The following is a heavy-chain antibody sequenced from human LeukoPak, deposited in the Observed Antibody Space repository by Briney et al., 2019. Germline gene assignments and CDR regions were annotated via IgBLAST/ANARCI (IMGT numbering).Heavy chain of an antibody. CDR2: INPSSGGT. V-gene: IGHV1-2*02. CDR1: GYTFTGYF. J-gene: IGHJ4*02. D-gene: IGHD2-21*02. CDR3: ARDSQDCGGDCTSDY. Sequence: ASVKVSFKASGYTFTGYFMHWVRQTPGQGLEWMGWINPSSGGTNYAQNFQGRVTMTRDTSISTAYMELSSPRSDDTAVYYCARDSQDCGGDCTSDYWGQGTLVTVSS.